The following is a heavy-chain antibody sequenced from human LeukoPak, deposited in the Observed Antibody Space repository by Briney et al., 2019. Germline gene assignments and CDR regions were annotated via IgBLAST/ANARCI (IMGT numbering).Heavy chain of an antibody. CDR1: GGSISSYY. D-gene: IGHD6-13*01. CDR2: IYYSGST. CDR3: ARDILATSIAAPYY. J-gene: IGHJ4*02. Sequence: SETLSLTCTVSGGSISSYYWSWIRQPPGKGLEWIGYIYYSGSTNYNPSLKSRVTISVDTSKNQFSLRLSSVNAADTAVYYCARDILATSIAAPYYWGQGTLVTVSS. V-gene: IGHV4-59*12.